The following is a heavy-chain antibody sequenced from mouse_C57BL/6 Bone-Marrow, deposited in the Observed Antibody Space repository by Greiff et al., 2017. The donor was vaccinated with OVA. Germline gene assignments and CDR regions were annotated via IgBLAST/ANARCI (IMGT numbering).Heavy chain of an antibody. V-gene: IGHV1-63*01. D-gene: IGHD1-1*01. CDR1: GYTFTNYW. CDR3: ARWHYGTLDY. Sequence: QVQLKESGAELVRPGTSVKMSCKASGYTFTNYWIGWAKQRPGHGLEWIGDIYPGGGYTNYNEKFKGKATLTADKSSSTAYMQFSSLTSEDSAIYYCARWHYGTLDYWGQGTTLTVSS. J-gene: IGHJ2*01. CDR2: IYPGGGYT.